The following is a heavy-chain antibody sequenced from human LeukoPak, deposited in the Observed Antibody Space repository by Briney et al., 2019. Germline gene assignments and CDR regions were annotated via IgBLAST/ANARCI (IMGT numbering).Heavy chain of an antibody. V-gene: IGHV3-48*01. D-gene: IGHD6-6*01. CDR3: ARAYSSSSEEDY. CDR1: GFNFFKYS. CDR2: ISSSSSTI. Sequence: LTGGSLRLSCEASGFNFFKYSINWVRQAPGKGREWVSYISSSSSTIYYADSVKGRFTISRDNAKNSLYLQMNSLRAEDTAVYYCARAYSSSSEEDYWGQGTLVTVSS. J-gene: IGHJ4*02.